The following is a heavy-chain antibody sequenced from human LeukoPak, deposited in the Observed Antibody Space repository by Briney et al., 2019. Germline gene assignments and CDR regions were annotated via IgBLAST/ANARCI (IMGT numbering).Heavy chain of an antibody. D-gene: IGHD1-7*01. Sequence: PSETLSLTCTVSGGSVSSGSYYWSWIRQPPGKGLEWIGYIYYSGSTNYNPSLKSRVTISVDTSKNQFSLKLSSVTAADTAVYYCARVVLGWNYWIWGGNWFDPWGQGTLVTVSS. CDR2: IYYSGST. CDR1: GGSVSSGSYY. J-gene: IGHJ5*02. V-gene: IGHV4-61*01. CDR3: ARVVLGWNYWIWGGNWFDP.